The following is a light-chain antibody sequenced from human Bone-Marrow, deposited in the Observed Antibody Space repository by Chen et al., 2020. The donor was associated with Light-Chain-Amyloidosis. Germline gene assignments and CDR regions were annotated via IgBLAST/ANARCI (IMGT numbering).Light chain of an antibody. Sequence: QSALTQPASVSGYPGQSITISCTGTSSDVGGDNHVSWYQQHPDKAPKLMIYEVTNRPSWVPDRCSGSKSDNTASLTISGLQTEDEADYFCSSYTITNTLVFGSGTRVTVL. V-gene: IGLV2-14*01. J-gene: IGLJ1*01. CDR3: SSYTITNTLV. CDR2: EVT. CDR1: SSDVGGDNH.